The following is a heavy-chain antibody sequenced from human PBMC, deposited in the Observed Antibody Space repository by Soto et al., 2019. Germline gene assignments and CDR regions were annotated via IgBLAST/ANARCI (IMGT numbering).Heavy chain of an antibody. CDR2: ISYDGSNK. CDR1: GFTFSSYG. J-gene: IGHJ1*01. Sequence: QVQLVESGGGVVQPGRSLRLSCAASGFTFSSYGMHWVRQAPGKGLEWVAVISYDGSNKYYADSVKGRFTISRDNSKNTLYLQMNNLRAEDTAVYYCAKDPDLVGASHAEYFQHWGQGTLVTVSS. D-gene: IGHD1-26*01. CDR3: AKDPDLVGASHAEYFQH. V-gene: IGHV3-30*18.